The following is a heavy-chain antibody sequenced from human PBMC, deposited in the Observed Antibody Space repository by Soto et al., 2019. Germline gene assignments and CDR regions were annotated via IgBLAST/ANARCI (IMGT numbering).Heavy chain of an antibody. CDR1: GGSFSGYY. CDR2: INHSGST. D-gene: IGHD3-3*01. J-gene: IGHJ6*02. V-gene: IGHV4-34*01. Sequence: SETLSLTCAVYGGSFSGYYWSWIRQPPGKGLEWIGEINHSGSTNYNPSLKSRVTISVDTSKNQFSLKLSSVTAADTAVYYCARAVRITIFGVVITNYYYYGMDVWGQGTTLTV. CDR3: ARAVRITIFGVVITNYYYYGMDV.